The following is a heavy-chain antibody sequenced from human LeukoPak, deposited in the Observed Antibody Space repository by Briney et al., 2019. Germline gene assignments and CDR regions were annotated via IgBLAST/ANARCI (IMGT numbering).Heavy chain of an antibody. D-gene: IGHD4-11*01. Sequence: SETLSLTCAVYGGSFSGYYWSWIRQPPGKGLEWIGEINHSGSTNYNPSLKSRVTISVDTSKNQFSLKLSSVTAADTAVYYCARTPRSTVTTRAMRFDPWGQGTLVTVSS. CDR1: GGSFSGYY. CDR3: ARTPRSTVTTRAMRFDP. J-gene: IGHJ5*02. CDR2: INHSGST. V-gene: IGHV4-34*01.